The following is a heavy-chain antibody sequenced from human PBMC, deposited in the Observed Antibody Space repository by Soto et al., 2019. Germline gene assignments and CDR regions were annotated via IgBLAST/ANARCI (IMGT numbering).Heavy chain of an antibody. CDR2: ISYDGTNK. CDR3: AKTITIFGLSAYSGGSRGRGALIDS. D-gene: IGHD3-3*01. Sequence: QVQLVESGGGVVQPGRSLRLSCAASGFTFSSFGMHWVRQTPGKGLEWAAVISYDGTNKYYADSVKGRFTISRDNSKNTLYLQMDSLRPEDTAVYYCAKTITIFGLSAYSGGSRGRGALIDSWGQGTLVTVSS. V-gene: IGHV3-30*18. J-gene: IGHJ4*02. CDR1: GFTFSSFG.